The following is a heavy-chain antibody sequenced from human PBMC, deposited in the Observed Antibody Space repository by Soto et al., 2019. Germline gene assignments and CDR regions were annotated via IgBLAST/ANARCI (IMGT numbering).Heavy chain of an antibody. V-gene: IGHV4-59*01. CDR3: ARSRGGYFDY. D-gene: IGHD3-16*01. Sequence: SETLSLTCTVSGGSIISNYWSWILQPPWKGLEWIGYIYYSGSTNYNPSLKSRVTISVDTSKNQFSLKLSSVTAADTAVYYCARSRGGYFDYWGQGTLVTVSS. CDR1: GGSIISNY. J-gene: IGHJ4*02. CDR2: IYYSGST.